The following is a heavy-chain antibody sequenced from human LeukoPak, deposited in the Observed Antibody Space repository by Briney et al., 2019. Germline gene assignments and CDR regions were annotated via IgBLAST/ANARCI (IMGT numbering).Heavy chain of an antibody. J-gene: IGHJ5*02. CDR1: GYTFTSYG. V-gene: IGHV1-18*01. D-gene: IGHD3-3*01. Sequence: ASVKVSCKASGYTFTSYGISWVRQAPGQGLEWMGWISAYNGNTNYAQKLQGRVTMTTDTSTSTAYMELWSLRSDDTAVYYCARAPLDYDFWSGYPNWFDPWGQGTLVTVSS. CDR3: ARAPLDYDFWSGYPNWFDP. CDR2: ISAYNGNT.